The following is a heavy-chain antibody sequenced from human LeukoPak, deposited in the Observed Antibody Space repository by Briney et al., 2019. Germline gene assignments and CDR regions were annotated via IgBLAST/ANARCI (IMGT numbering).Heavy chain of an antibody. CDR1: GGSISSGSYY. CDR3: ARVNPPRYSYAYYMDV. Sequence: SQTLSLTCTVSGGSISSGSYYWSWLRPPAGKGLEWIGRIYTNGSINYNPSLKSRVTISVDTSKNQFSLKLSSVTAADTAVYYCARVNPPRYSYAYYMDVWGKGTTVTVSS. D-gene: IGHD5-18*01. CDR2: IYTNGSI. J-gene: IGHJ6*03. V-gene: IGHV4-61*02.